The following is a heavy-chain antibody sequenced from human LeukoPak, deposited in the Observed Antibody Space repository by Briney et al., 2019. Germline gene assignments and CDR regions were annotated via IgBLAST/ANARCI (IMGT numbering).Heavy chain of an antibody. CDR2: ISASGGST. D-gene: IGHD6-13*01. V-gene: IGHV3-23*01. J-gene: IGHJ4*02. CDR3: AKEAAPGTADY. Sequence: GGSLRLSCAASGFTFSKYAMNWVRQTPGKGLEWVSGISASGGSTYYADSVRGRFTISRDNSKNTLYMQMNSLKAEDTAVYYCAKEAAPGTADYWGQGTLVTVSS. CDR1: GFTFSKYA.